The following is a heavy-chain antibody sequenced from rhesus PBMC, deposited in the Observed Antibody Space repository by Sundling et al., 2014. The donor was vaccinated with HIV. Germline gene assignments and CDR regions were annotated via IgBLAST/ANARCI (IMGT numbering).Heavy chain of an antibody. V-gene: IGHV1-138*01. CDR2: INPKTGGT. D-gene: IGHD1-7*02. J-gene: IGHJ4*01. CDR3: ARDSRYNWNGRVVDY. CDR1: GYTFTDYY. Sequence: QVQLVQSGAEVKKPGSSVKVSCKASGYTFTDYYMHWVRQAPGQGLEWMGEINPKTGGTNYAQKFQGRVTMTRDTSTSTAYMELSSLRSEDTAVYYCARDSRYNWNGRVVDYWGQGVLVTVSS.